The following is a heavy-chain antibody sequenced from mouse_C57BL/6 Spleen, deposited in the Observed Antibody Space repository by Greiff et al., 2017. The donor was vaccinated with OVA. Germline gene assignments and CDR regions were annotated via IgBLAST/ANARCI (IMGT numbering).Heavy chain of an antibody. CDR2: IDPENGDT. Sequence: EVQLVESGAELVRPGASVKLSCTASGFNIKDDYMHWVKQRPEQGLEWIGWIDPENGDTEYASKFQGKATITADTSSNTAYLQLSSLTSEDTAVYYCTTGGSSSFAYWGQGTLVTVSA. CDR3: TTGGSSSFAY. J-gene: IGHJ3*01. V-gene: IGHV14-4*01. D-gene: IGHD1-1*01. CDR1: GFNIKDDY.